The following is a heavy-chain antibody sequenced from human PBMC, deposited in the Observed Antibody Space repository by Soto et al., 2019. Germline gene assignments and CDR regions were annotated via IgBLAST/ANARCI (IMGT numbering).Heavy chain of an antibody. J-gene: IGHJ5*02. Sequence: GGSLRLSCAAPGFTFSSYGMHWVRQAPGKGLEWVAVIWYDGSNKYYADSVKGRFTISRDNSKNTLYLQMNSLRAEDTAVYYFARDRPYCSSTSCYSPWFDPWGQGTLVTVSS. D-gene: IGHD2-2*01. CDR3: ARDRPYCSSTSCYSPWFDP. V-gene: IGHV3-33*01. CDR1: GFTFSSYG. CDR2: IWYDGSNK.